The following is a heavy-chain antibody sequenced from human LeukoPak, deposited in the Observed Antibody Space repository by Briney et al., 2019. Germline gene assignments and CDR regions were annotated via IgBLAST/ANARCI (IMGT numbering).Heavy chain of an antibody. V-gene: IGHV3-7*03. J-gene: IGHJ4*02. CDR2: IKQDGSEK. CDR3: AIAVGGYASF. Sequence: GGSLRLSCAASGFTVSNNRMGWVRQAPGKGLEWVANIKQDGSEKYYADSVKGRFTISRDTAKNSLYLQMNSLRADDTAVYYCAIAVGGYASFWGQGTLVTVSS. D-gene: IGHD5-12*01. CDR1: GFTVSNNR.